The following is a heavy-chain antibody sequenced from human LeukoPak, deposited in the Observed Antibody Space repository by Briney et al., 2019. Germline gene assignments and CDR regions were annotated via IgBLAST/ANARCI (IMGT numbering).Heavy chain of an antibody. CDR3: ARGKSVAGTGSYWFDP. CDR1: GFTFSSYA. CDR2: ISYDGSNK. V-gene: IGHV3-30*04. J-gene: IGHJ5*02. Sequence: PGGSLRLSCAASGFTFSSYAMHWVRQAPGKGLEWVAVISYDGSNKYYADSVKGRFTISRDNSKNTLYLQMNSLRDEDTAVYYCARGKSVAGTGSYWFDPWGQGTLVTVSS. D-gene: IGHD6-19*01.